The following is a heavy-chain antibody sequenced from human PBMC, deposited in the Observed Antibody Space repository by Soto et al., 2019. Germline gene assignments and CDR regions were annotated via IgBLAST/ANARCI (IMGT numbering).Heavy chain of an antibody. J-gene: IGHJ4*02. Sequence: GGSLRLSCAASGFTFSSYSMNWVRQAPGKGLEWISYYVDSVKGRFTISRDNAKNSLYLQMNSLRAEDTAVYYCARGVGGYEHLWYFDYWGQGTLVTVSS. D-gene: IGHD5-12*01. CDR1: GFTFSSYS. CDR3: ARGVGGYEHLWYFDY. V-gene: IGHV3-48*04.